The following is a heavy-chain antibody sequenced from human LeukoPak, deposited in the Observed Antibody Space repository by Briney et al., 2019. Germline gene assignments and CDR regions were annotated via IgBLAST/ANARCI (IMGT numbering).Heavy chain of an antibody. V-gene: IGHV3-9*01. CDR1: GFTFDDCA. Sequence: GGSLRLSCAASGFTFDDCAMHWVRQAPGKGLEWVSGISWNSGSIGYADSVKGRFTISGDNAKNSLYLQMNSLRAEDTALYYCAKTRAALRFLESFDYWGQGTLVTVSS. J-gene: IGHJ4*02. CDR3: AKTRAALRFLESFDY. CDR2: ISWNSGSI. D-gene: IGHD3-3*01.